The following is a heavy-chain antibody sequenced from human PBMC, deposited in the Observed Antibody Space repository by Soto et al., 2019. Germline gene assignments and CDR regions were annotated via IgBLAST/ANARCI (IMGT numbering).Heavy chain of an antibody. CDR1: GFTFSSYG. Sequence: QVQLVESGGGVVQPGRSLRLSCAASGFTFSSYGMHWVRQAPGKGLEWVAVIWYDGSNKYYADSVKGRFTISRDNSKNTLYLQMNRLRAEDTVVYYCARDAAGTTLLGFDYWGQGTLVTVSS. CDR2: IWYDGSNK. J-gene: IGHJ4*02. CDR3: ARDAAGTTLLGFDY. V-gene: IGHV3-33*01. D-gene: IGHD1-1*01.